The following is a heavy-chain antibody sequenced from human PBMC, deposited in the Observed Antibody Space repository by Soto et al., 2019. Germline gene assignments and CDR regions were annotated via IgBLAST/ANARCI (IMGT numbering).Heavy chain of an antibody. CDR3: ARHDLMAVVAAAGPLGVWFDP. J-gene: IGHJ5*02. CDR2: IYYSGST. V-gene: IGHV4-39*01. D-gene: IGHD6-13*01. Sequence: SETLSLTCTVSGGSISSSSYYWGWIRQPPGKGLEWIGSIYYSGSTYYNPSLKSRVTISVDTSKNQFSLKLSSVTAADTAVYYCARHDLMAVVAAAGPLGVWFDPWGQGTLVTVSS. CDR1: GGSISSSSYY.